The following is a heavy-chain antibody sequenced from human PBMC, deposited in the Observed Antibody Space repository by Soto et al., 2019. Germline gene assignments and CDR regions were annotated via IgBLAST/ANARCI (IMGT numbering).Heavy chain of an antibody. CDR2: IKSKTAGGTT. D-gene: IGHD6-6*01. CDR3: TTDFDSSSDYGMDV. J-gene: IGHJ6*02. Sequence: EVQLVESGGGLVKPGGSLRLSCAASGFTFSNAWMNWVRQAPGTGLEWVGRIKSKTAGGTTDYAAPVKGRITISRDDSNNTLSRQMNSLQTEDTAVYYCTTDFDSSSDYGMDVWGQGTTVTVSS. CDR1: GFTFSNAW. V-gene: IGHV3-15*07.